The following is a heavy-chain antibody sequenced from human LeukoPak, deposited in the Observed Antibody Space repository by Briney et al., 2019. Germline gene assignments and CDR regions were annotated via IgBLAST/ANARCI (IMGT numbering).Heavy chain of an antibody. V-gene: IGHV4-59*12. CDR3: ARDSPDCGSTTCYKDWFDP. CDR1: GDSIVNYY. Sequence: SETLSLTCTVSGDSIVNYYWNWIRQPPGKGLEWIGYIYYYGSTNYNPSLKRRVTISVDTSKNQFSLKLSSVTAADTAVYYCARDSPDCGSTTCYKDWFDPWGQGTLVTVSS. D-gene: IGHD2-2*02. J-gene: IGHJ5*02. CDR2: IYYYGST.